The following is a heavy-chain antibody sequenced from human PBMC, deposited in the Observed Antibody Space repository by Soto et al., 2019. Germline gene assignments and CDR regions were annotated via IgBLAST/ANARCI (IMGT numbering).Heavy chain of an antibody. J-gene: IGHJ4*02. D-gene: IGHD2-15*01. CDR3: ASHRYCSGGRCHAGFDY. CDR1: GFIFSSYW. CDR2: IKQDGSEK. V-gene: IGHV3-7*01. Sequence: ESGGGLVQPGGSLRLSCTASGFIFSSYWMSWVRQAPGKGLEWVANIKQDGSEKYYVDSVKGRFTISRDNAKNSLYLQMNSLRAEDTAVYYCASHRYCSGGRCHAGFDYWGQGTLVTVSS.